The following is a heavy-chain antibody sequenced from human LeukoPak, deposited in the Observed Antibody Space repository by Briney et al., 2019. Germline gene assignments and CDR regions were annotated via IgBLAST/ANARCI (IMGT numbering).Heavy chain of an antibody. CDR3: ARAAYCSSTSCYTVDFQH. D-gene: IGHD2-2*02. CDR2: INPNSGGT. J-gene: IGHJ1*01. Sequence: ASVTVSCKASGYTFTGYYMHWVRQAPGQGLEWMGWINPNSGGTNYAQKFQGRVTMTRDTSISTAYMELSRLRSDDAAVYYCARAAYCSSTSCYTVDFQHWGQGTLVTVSS. V-gene: IGHV1-2*02. CDR1: GYTFTGYY.